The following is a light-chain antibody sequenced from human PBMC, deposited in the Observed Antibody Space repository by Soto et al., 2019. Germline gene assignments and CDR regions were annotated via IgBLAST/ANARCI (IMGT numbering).Light chain of an antibody. CDR3: QQYGGSPRT. V-gene: IGKV3-20*01. CDR2: DAS. J-gene: IGKJ1*01. Sequence: EIVLTQSPGTLSLSPGERATLSCRASQSVRSNYLAWYQQKPGQAPRLLIYDASNRAAGIPDRFSGSGSGTDFTLTISRLEPEDFAVYYCQQYGGSPRTFGQGTKVEIK. CDR1: QSVRSNY.